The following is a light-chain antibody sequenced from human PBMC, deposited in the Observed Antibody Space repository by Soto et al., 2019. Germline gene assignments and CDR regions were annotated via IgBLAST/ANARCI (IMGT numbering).Light chain of an antibody. CDR3: QHYHSPPFT. V-gene: IGKV1-27*01. CDR2: AAS. J-gene: IGKJ3*01. CDR1: QGISNY. Sequence: DIQMTQSPSSLSAFVGDSVTFTCRASQGISNYLAWYHQKPGKVPKLLVYAASTLQSGVPSRFSGSGSGTEFTRTIRSLQPEDVGTYYCQHYHSPPFTFGPGTKLEIK.